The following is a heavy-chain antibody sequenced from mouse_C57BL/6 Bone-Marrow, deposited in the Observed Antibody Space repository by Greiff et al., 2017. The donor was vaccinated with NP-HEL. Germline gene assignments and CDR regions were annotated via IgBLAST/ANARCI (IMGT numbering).Heavy chain of an antibody. CDR3: TKPYFYY. Sequence: VQLQQSGTVLARPGASVKMSCKTSGYTFTSYWMHWVKQRPGPGLEWIGAIYPGHIDPLYNQKFKGKAKLTAVTSASNAYMELSSLTNEDSAVYYCTKPYFYYWGQGTTLTVSS. V-gene: IGHV1-5*01. J-gene: IGHJ2*01. CDR1: GYTFTSYW. CDR2: IYPGHIDP.